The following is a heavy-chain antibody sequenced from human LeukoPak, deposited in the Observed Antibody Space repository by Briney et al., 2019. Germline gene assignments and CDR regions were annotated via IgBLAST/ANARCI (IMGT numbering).Heavy chain of an antibody. J-gene: IGHJ6*02. V-gene: IGHV4-59*01. Sequence: SETLSLTRTVSGGSISSYYWSWIRQPPGKGLEWIGYIYYSGSTNYNPSLKSRVTISVDTSKNQFSLKLSSVTAADTAVYYCARERMSGMDVWGQGTTVTVSS. CDR2: IYYSGST. D-gene: IGHD2-8*01. CDR1: GGSISSYY. CDR3: ARERMSGMDV.